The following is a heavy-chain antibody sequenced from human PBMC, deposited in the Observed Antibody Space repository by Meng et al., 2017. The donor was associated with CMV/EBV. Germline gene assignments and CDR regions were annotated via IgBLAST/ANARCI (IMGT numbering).Heavy chain of an antibody. V-gene: IGHV1-46*01. CDR1: GYTFTSYY. CDR3: ARDRRYCSSTSCYQPPYYYYYGMDV. J-gene: IGHJ6*02. CDR2: INPSGGST. D-gene: IGHD2-2*01. Sequence: SVKVSCKASGYTFTSYYMHWVRQAPGQGLEWMGIINPSGGSTSYAQKFQGRVTMTRDTSTSTVYMELSSLRSEDTAVYYCARDRRYCSSTSCYQPPYYYYYGMDVWGQGTTVTVSS.